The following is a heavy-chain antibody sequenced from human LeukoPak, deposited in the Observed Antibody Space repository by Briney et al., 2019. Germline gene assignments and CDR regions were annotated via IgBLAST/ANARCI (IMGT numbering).Heavy chain of an antibody. Sequence: SETLSLTCTVSGGSISSYYWSWIRQPPGKGLEWIGYIYYSGSTNYNPSLKSRVTISVDTSKNQFSLKLSSVTAADTAVYYCARHVPDLYYNDNSGHDAFDIWGQGTMVTVSS. CDR1: GGSISSYY. CDR3: ARHVPDLYYNDNSGHDAFDI. V-gene: IGHV4-59*08. D-gene: IGHD3-22*01. J-gene: IGHJ3*02. CDR2: IYYSGST.